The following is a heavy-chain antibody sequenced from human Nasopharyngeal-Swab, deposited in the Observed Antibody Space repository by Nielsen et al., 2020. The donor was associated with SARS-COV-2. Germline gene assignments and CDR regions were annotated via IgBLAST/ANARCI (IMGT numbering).Heavy chain of an antibody. CDR3: ARDVRFSSVDGTTYNGMDV. J-gene: IGHJ6*02. V-gene: IGHV7-4-1*02. CDR2: ISTKTGAP. CDR1: GYTFTSNV. Sequence: ASVKVSCKASGYTFTSNVLNWVRQAPGQGPEYIGWISTKTGAPTYAQAFTGRFVISLDTSVSTAYLEISSLDAEDTAVYYCARDVRFSSVDGTTYNGMDVWGQGTTVTVSS. D-gene: IGHD6-19*01.